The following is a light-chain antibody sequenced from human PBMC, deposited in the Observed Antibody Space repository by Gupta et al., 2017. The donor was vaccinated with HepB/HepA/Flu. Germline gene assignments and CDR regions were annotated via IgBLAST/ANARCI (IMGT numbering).Light chain of an antibody. J-gene: IGKJ4*01. V-gene: IGKV1-9*01. Sequence: DIQLTQYPSLLSASVGDRVTIACRASQGISSYLGWYQQKPGEAPNFLIYDASTLQSGVPSRFSGSGSGTEFTLTISSLQPEDFATYYCQQLKSYPLTFGGGTKVEIK. CDR1: QGISSY. CDR3: QQLKSYPLT. CDR2: DAS.